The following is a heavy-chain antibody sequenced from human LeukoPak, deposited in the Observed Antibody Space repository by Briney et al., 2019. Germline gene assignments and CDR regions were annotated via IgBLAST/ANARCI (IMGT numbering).Heavy chain of an antibody. Sequence: GGSLRLSCAGSGFTFSSYWMSWVRQAPGKGLEWVANIKQDGSEKYYVDSVKGRFTISRDNSKNTLYLQMNSLRAEDTAVYYCATSITIFGVVKYYFDYWGQGTLVTVSS. CDR2: IKQDGSEK. J-gene: IGHJ4*02. D-gene: IGHD3-3*01. V-gene: IGHV3-7*03. CDR3: ATSITIFGVVKYYFDY. CDR1: GFTFSSYW.